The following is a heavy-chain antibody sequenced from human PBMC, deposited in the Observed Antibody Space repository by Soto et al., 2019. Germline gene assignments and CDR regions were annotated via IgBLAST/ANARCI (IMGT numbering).Heavy chain of an antibody. CDR2: IYPDDSKT. Sequence: EVQLVQSGAEVKKPGESLKISCQGSGYIFSHYWIAWVRQLPGKGLEWMGIIYPDDSKTRYSPSFQGQVTFSADKSIGTAYLQGSSLEASDTAMYYCARYVGPTLTNVYFDSWGQGTLVTVPS. V-gene: IGHV5-51*03. J-gene: IGHJ4*02. D-gene: IGHD1-26*01. CDR3: ARYVGPTLTNVYFDS. CDR1: GYIFSHYW.